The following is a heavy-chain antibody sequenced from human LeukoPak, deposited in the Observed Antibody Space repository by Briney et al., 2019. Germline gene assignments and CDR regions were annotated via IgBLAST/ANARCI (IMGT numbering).Heavy chain of an antibody. CDR2: MNPNSGNT. CDR3: ARGLDYYDSSGP. CDR1: GYTFTSYD. V-gene: IGHV1-8*03. D-gene: IGHD3-22*01. J-gene: IGHJ5*02. Sequence: GASVKVSFKASGYTFTSYDINWVRQATGHGLEWMGWMNPNSGNTGYAQKFQGRVTITRNTSISTAYMELSSLRSEDTAVYYCARGLDYYDSSGPWGQGTLVTVSS.